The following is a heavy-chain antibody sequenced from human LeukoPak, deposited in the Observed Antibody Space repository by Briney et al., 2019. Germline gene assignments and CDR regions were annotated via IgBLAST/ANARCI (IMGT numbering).Heavy chain of an antibody. CDR1: GFTFCAYE. J-gene: IGHJ4*02. CDR2: ISSSGSTM. V-gene: IGHV3-48*03. D-gene: IGHD1-1*01. Sequence: GGSLRLSCAASGFTFCAYEMNWVPQAPGKGGEWGSYISSSGSTMYYADSVKGRFTISRDNARNSLYLRMNTLRATERAVYYCVRGVPGDYWGQGTLVAVSS. CDR3: VRGVPGDY.